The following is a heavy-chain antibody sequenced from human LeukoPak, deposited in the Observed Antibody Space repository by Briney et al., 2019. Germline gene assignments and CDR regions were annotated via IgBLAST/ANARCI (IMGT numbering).Heavy chain of an antibody. V-gene: IGHV4-39*07. CDR3: ARSRAAIDY. CDR2: IYYSGST. Sequence: SETLSLTCTVSGGSISSSSYYWGWIRQPPGKGLEWIGSIYYSGSTYYNPSLKSRVTISVDTSKNQFSLKLSSVTAADTAVYYCARSRAAIDYWGQGTLVTVSS. J-gene: IGHJ4*02. D-gene: IGHD2-15*01. CDR1: GGSISSSSYY.